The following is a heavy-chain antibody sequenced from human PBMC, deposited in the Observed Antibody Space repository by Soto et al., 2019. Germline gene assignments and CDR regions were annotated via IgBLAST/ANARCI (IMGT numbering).Heavy chain of an antibody. CDR3: ATDRQPGAVIATTDTMEG. CDR2: INPSSGGT. CDR1: GYTFTTYY. J-gene: IGHJ6*02. V-gene: IGHV1-2*04. D-gene: IGHD1-20*01. Sequence: ASVKVSCKASGYTFTTYYIHWVRQAPGRGLEWMGWINPSSGGTNYAQRFQGWVTMTRDTSISTAYMELNRLKSDDTAVYYCATDRQPGAVIATTDTMEGWGQGHTVTVSS.